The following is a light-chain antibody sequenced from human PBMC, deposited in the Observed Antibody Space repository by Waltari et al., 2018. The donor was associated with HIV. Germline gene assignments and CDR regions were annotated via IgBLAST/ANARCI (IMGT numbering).Light chain of an antibody. CDR2: DAI. CDR1: NIGNRR. CDR3: QVWDTNSDHRV. V-gene: IGLV3-21*02. J-gene: IGLJ2*01. Sequence: SSVLIQTPPVSVATGQTPRITCGGDNIGNRRLHWYPQKPGQAPVLVVYDAIDRPSGIPERFSGSRSGNTATLTISRVEVGDEDDYYCQVWDTNSDHRVFGGGTKLTVL.